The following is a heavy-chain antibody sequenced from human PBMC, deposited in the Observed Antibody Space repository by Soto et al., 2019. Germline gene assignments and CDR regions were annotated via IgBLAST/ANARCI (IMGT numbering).Heavy chain of an antibody. Sequence: SETLSLTFTVSGGSISSSSYYWGWIRQPPGKGLEWIGSIYYSGSTYYNPSLKSRVTISIDTSKNQFSLKLSSVTAADTAVYYWARHGVGGYDYSGALSNWFDPWGQGTLVTVSS. J-gene: IGHJ5*02. CDR2: IYYSGST. CDR3: ARHGVGGYDYSGALSNWFDP. CDR1: GGSISSSSYY. V-gene: IGHV4-39*01. D-gene: IGHD5-12*01.